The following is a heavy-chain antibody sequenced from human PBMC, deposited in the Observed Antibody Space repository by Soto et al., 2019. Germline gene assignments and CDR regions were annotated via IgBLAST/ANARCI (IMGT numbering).Heavy chain of an antibody. J-gene: IGHJ5*02. Sequence: PSETLSLTCAVSGYSISSPTYWAWIRQPPGKGLEWLGSVYHTGYIYHNPSLKSRVTLSVDTSKNLFSLKLMSVTAADTAVYYCPRDVAGHDYLDRWGEGPLVTVSS. CDR2: VYHTGYI. CDR1: GYSISSPTY. CDR3: PRDVAGHDYLDR. V-gene: IGHV4-38-2*01. D-gene: IGHD6-19*01.